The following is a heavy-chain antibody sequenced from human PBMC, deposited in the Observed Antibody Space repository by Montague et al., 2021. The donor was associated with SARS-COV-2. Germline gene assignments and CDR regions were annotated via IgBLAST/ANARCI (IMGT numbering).Heavy chain of an antibody. V-gene: IGHV4-59*01. D-gene: IGHD1-26*01. CDR1: CGSIIPYY. CDR2: SYYTGST. CDR3: ARVGWELRVGDYYFDY. J-gene: IGHJ4*02. Sequence: SETLSLTCTVSCGSIIPYYWSWIRLPPGKGLEWMGISYYTGSTNNNSTLKRRLTISVATSENQFSLNLTSMSPADTAVSYCARVGWELRVGDYYFDYWGQGTLVTVSS.